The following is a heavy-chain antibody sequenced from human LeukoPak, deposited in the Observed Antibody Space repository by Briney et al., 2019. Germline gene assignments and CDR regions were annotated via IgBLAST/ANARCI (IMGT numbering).Heavy chain of an antibody. D-gene: IGHD2-15*01. J-gene: IGHJ6*03. CDR2: INPNSGGT. CDR1: GYTFTGYY. CDR3: ARDYCSGGSCYYYYYMDV. V-gene: IGHV1-2*02. Sequence: ASVKVSCKASGYTFTGYYMHWVRQAPGQGREWMGGINPNSGGTNYAQKFQGRVTMTRDTSISTAYMELSRLRSDDTAVYYCARDYCSGGSCYYYYYMDVWGKGTRSPSP.